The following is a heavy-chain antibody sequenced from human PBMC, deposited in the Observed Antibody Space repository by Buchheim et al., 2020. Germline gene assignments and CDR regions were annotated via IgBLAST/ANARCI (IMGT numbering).Heavy chain of an antibody. J-gene: IGHJ5*02. V-gene: IGHV3-30-3*01. Sequence: QVQLVESGGGVVQPGRSLRLSCAASGFTFSSYAMHWVRQAPGKGLEWVAVISYDGSNKYYADSVKGRFTISRDNSKNTLYLQMNSLRAEDTAVYYCARDRIFPRDIVVVVAAYWFDPWGQGTL. CDR3: ARDRIFPRDIVVVVAAYWFDP. CDR2: ISYDGSNK. CDR1: GFTFSSYA. D-gene: IGHD2-15*01.